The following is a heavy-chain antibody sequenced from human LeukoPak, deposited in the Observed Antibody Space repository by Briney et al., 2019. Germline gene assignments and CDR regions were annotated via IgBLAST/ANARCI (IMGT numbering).Heavy chain of an antibody. CDR2: IISSTTHI. CDR3: ARGPDATITMVRGSFDY. CDR1: GFTFTTYS. J-gene: IGHJ4*02. D-gene: IGHD3-10*01. V-gene: IGHV3-48*01. Sequence: PGGSLRLSCAPSGFTFTTYSMNWPRQAPGKGLECFSYIISSTTHIYYAPSVKGLFSISRDHAKNFLYLQMNSLIGNDPAVRYCARGPDATITMVRGSFDYWGQGTLVTVSS.